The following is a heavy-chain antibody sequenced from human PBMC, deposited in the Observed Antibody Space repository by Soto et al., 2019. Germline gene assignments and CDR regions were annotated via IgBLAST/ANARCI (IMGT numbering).Heavy chain of an antibody. CDR1: GFTFSSYW. CDR3: ARLKYGDYNPSRFDY. Sequence: PGGSLRLSCAASGFTFSSYWMSWVRQAPGKGLEWVANIKQDGSEKYYVDSVKGRFTISRDNAKNSLYLQMNSLRAEDTAVYYCARLKYGDYNPSRFDYWGQGTLVTVSS. V-gene: IGHV3-7*03. D-gene: IGHD4-17*01. J-gene: IGHJ4*02. CDR2: IKQDGSEK.